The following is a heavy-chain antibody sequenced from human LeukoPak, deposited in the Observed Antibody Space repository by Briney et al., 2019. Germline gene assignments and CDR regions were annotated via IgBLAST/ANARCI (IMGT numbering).Heavy chain of an antibody. D-gene: IGHD3-9*01. J-gene: IGHJ4*02. CDR1: GGSFSSDSYY. CDR3: ARDRYFIGFDY. V-gene: IGHV4-30-4*01. Sequence: SETLSLTCTVSGGSFSSDSYYWTWIRQPPGKGLEWIGHIYYSGTTDYNPTLRSRVSISVDTSKNQFSLKLSSVTAADTAVYYCARDRYFIGFDYWGQGTLVTVSS. CDR2: IYYSGTT.